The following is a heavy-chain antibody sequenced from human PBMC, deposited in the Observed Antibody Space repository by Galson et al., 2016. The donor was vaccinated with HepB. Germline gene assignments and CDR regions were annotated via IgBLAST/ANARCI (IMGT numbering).Heavy chain of an antibody. J-gene: IGHJ4*02. CDR1: GGDFSSYA. D-gene: IGHD3-10*01. CDR3: ARRYYASGRSDFDY. CDR2: ISAYSGDT. V-gene: IGHV1-18*04. Sequence: SVKVSCKASGGDFSSYAISWVRQAPGQGLEWMGWISAYSGDTSYAQKLQGRVTMTTDTSTSTAYMELRSLRSVDTAVYYCARRYYASGRSDFDYWGQGTLVTVSS.